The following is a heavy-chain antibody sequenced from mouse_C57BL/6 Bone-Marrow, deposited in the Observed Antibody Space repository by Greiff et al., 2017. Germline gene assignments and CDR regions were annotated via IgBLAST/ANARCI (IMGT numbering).Heavy chain of an antibody. CDR1: GYAFSSSW. V-gene: IGHV1-82*01. CDR2: IYPGDGDT. Sequence: QVQLQQSGPELVKPGASVKISCKASGYAFSSSWMNWVKQRPGKGLEWIGRIYPGDGDTNYNGKFKGKATLTADKSSSTAYMQLSSLTSEDSAVYFCARGERLGDYWGQGTSVTVSS. J-gene: IGHJ4*01. CDR3: ARGERLGDY. D-gene: IGHD2-13*01.